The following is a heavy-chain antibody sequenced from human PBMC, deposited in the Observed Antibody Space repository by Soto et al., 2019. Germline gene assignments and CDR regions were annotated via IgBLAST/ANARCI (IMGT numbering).Heavy chain of an antibody. CDR1: GDSMSSSNW. CDR3: ARDLWGYCGTDCYPLDV. Sequence: SLTCTVSGDSMSSSNWWNWIRQPPGKGLEWIGYIYFRGTTNYNPSLKSRVTMSADTSKNQFSLKLNSVTAADTAVYYCARDLWGYCGTDCYPLDVWGQGTTVTVSS. J-gene: IGHJ6*02. CDR2: IYFRGTT. V-gene: IGHV4-28*03. D-gene: IGHD2-21*02.